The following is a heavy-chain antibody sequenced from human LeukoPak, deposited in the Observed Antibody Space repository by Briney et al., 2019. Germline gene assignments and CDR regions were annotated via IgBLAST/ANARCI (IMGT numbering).Heavy chain of an antibody. CDR1: GGSISSSSYY. J-gene: IGHJ4*02. Sequence: SETLSLSCTASGGSISSSSYYWGWIRQPPGKGLEWIGSIYYSGSTYYNPSLKSRVTISVDTSKNQFSLKLSSVTAADTAVYYCVGGYSTPGFWGQGTLVTVSS. D-gene: IGHD6-13*01. CDR2: IYYSGST. V-gene: IGHV4-39*01. CDR3: VGGYSTPGF.